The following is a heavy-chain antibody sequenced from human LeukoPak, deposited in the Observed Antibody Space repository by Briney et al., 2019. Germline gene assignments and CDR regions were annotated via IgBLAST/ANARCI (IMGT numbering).Heavy chain of an antibody. CDR3: ARTNSYYYDSSGVAQAAFDI. J-gene: IGHJ3*02. CDR1: GGSISSGDYY. D-gene: IGHD3-22*01. CDR2: IYYSGST. Sequence: SETLSLTCTVSGGSISSGDYYWSWIRQPPGKGLEWIGYIYYSGSTYYNPSLKCRVTISVDTSKNQFSLKLSSVTAADTAVYYCARTNSYYYDSSGVAQAAFDIWGQGTMVTVSS. V-gene: IGHV4-30-4*01.